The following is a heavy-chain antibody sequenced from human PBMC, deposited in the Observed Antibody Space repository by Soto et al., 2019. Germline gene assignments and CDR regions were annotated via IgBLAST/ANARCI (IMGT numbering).Heavy chain of an antibody. CDR2: IYYSGST. D-gene: IGHD2-2*01. CDR3: AREGIVVVPAAREAYYYYYMDV. CDR1: GGSISSYY. Sequence: SETLSLTCTVSGGSISSYYWSWIRQPPGEGLEWIGYIYYSGSTNYNPSLKSRVTISVDTSKNQFSLKLSSVTAADTAVYYCAREGIVVVPAAREAYYYYYMDVWGKGTTVTVSS. J-gene: IGHJ6*03. V-gene: IGHV4-59*01.